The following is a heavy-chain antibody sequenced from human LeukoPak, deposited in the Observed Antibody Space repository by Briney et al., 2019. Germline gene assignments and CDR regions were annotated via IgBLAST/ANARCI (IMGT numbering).Heavy chain of an antibody. CDR1: GDSISSYY. CDR2: VYYSGST. CDR3: ARSGYAFGADAFDI. Sequence: PSETLSLTCTVSGDSISSYYWAWIRQPPGKGLEWIGYVYYSGSTQYNPSLQSRVTISVGTSKKQFSLRLSSVTAADTAVYSCARSGYAFGADAFDIWGQGTTVAVS. V-gene: IGHV4-59*08. J-gene: IGHJ3*02. D-gene: IGHD3-16*01.